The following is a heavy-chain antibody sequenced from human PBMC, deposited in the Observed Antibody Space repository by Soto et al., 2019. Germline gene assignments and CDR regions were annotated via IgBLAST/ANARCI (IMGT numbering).Heavy chain of an antibody. CDR1: GFTFSSYA. D-gene: IGHD6-19*01. J-gene: IGHJ4*02. CDR2: ISGSGGST. Sequence: EVQLLESGGGLVQPGGSLRLSCAASGFTFSSYAMSWVRQAPGKGLGWVSAISGSGGSTYYADSVKGRFTISRDNSKNTLYLQMNSLRAEDTAVYYCAKDSGVAGTLDYWGQGTLVTVSS. V-gene: IGHV3-23*01. CDR3: AKDSGVAGTLDY.